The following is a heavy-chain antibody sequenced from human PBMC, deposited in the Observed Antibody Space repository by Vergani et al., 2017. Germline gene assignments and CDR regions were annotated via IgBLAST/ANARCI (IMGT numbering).Heavy chain of an antibody. D-gene: IGHD6-6*01. J-gene: IGHJ4*02. V-gene: IGHV4-59*01. CDR1: GGSISSYY. CDR3: AGARGIGARREFDY. Sequence: QVQLQESGPGLVKPSETLSLTCTVSGGSISSYYWSWIRQPPGKGLEWIGYIYYSGSTNYNPSLKSRVTISVDTSKNQFSLKLSSVTAADTAVYYCAGARGIGARREFDYWGQGTLVTVSS. CDR2: IYYSGST.